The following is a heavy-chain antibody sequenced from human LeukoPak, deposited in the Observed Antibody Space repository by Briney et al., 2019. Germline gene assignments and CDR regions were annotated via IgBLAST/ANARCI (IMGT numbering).Heavy chain of an antibody. V-gene: IGHV3-30*04. J-gene: IGHJ3*02. CDR2: ISYDGSNK. CDR1: GFDFSTYA. CDR3: ARAKRNGFDI. Sequence: GGSLRLSCAGSGFDFSTYAMHWVRQAPGKGLEWVAVISYDGSNKYYADSVKGRFTISRDNSKNTLYLQRNSLRAEDTAVYYCARAKRNGFDIWGQGTMVTVSS.